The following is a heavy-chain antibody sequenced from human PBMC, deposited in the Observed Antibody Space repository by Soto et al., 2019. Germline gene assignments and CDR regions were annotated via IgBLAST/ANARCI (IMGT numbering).Heavy chain of an antibody. V-gene: IGHV1-58*01. CDR2: IVVGSGNT. J-gene: IGHJ4*02. D-gene: IGHD1-26*01. Sequence: SVKVSCKPSGFTFTSSAVQWVRQARGQRLEWIGWIVVGSGNTNYAQKFQERVTITRDMSTSTAYMELSSLRSEDTAVYYCAAGQEWELLNLCYWGQGTLVTVSS. CDR1: GFTFTSSA. CDR3: AAGQEWELLNLCY.